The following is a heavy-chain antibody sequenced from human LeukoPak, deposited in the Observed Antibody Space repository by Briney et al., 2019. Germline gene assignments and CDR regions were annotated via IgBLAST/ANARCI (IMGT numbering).Heavy chain of an antibody. CDR3: AKTSGSYLDY. Sequence: PGGTLRLSYAASGFTFSSYGMSWVRQAPGKGLEWVSAISGSGGSTYYADSVKGRFTISRDNSKNTLYLQMNSLRAEDTAVYYCAKTSGSYLDYWGQGTLVTVSS. D-gene: IGHD1-26*01. V-gene: IGHV3-23*01. J-gene: IGHJ4*02. CDR1: GFTFSSYG. CDR2: ISGSGGST.